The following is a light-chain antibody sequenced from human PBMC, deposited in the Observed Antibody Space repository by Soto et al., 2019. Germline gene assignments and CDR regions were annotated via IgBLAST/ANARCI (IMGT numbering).Light chain of an antibody. CDR1: SSNIGSNY. CDR2: RNN. Sequence: QSVLTQPPSASGTPGQRVTISCSGSSSNIGSNYVYWYQQLPGTAPKLLIYRNNQRPSGVPDRFSGSKSGTSASLAISGLRSEDEADYYCAAWDYRLSGNVVFGGGTNLTVL. J-gene: IGLJ2*01. CDR3: AAWDYRLSGNVV. V-gene: IGLV1-47*01.